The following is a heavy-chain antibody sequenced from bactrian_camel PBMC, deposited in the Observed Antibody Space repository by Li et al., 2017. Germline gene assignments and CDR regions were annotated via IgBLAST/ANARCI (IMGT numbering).Heavy chain of an antibody. CDR3: AQDSGWGSNIDCGRAWYQYNY. CDR1: GFTFDDSD. CDR2: ISSDGSA. V-gene: IGHV3S63*01. D-gene: IGHD4*01. Sequence: QLVESGGGSVQAGGSLRLSCTASGFTFDDSDMGWYRHAPGSECEVVSTISSDGSAHFADSVKGRFTISKDNAKNTLYLQMNSLKPEDTATYYCAQDSGWGSNIDCGRAWYQYNYWGQGTQVTVS. J-gene: IGHJ4*01.